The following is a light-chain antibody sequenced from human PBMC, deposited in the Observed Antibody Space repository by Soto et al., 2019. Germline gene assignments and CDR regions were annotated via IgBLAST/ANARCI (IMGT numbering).Light chain of an antibody. CDR2: AAS. CDR1: QGISSY. Sequence: DIQLTQSPSFPSASVGDRVTITCRASQGISSYLAWYQQKPGKAPKLLIYAASTLQSGVPSRFGGSGSGTEFTLTISSLQPEDFATYYCQQLNSYPLTFGGGTKVEIK. V-gene: IGKV1-9*01. CDR3: QQLNSYPLT. J-gene: IGKJ4*01.